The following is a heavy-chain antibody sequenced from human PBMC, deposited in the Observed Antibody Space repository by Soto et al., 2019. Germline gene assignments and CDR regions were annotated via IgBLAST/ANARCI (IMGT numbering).Heavy chain of an antibody. V-gene: IGHV3-15*01. CDR1: GFTFNTAW. CDR2: IKGKPDGGAT. CDR3: TAGSPFNY. Sequence: GGSLRLSCAASGFTFNTAWLTWVRQAPGKGLEWVGRIKGKPDGGATDYAALVEGRFMISRDDSQNTVFLQMNSLKTDDTAVYYCTAGSPFNYWGPGXLLTVSS. J-gene: IGHJ4*02.